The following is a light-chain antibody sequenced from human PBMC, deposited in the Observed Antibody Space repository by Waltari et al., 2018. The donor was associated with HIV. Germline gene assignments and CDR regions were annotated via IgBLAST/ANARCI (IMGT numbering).Light chain of an antibody. Sequence: QSALTQPASVSGFPGQSITISCTGRSSDVGSYNYVSWYQQHPGKAPKLLIYDVSKRPSGVSNRVSGAKSGNTASLTISGLQAEDEADYYCCSYAGSNTYLFGTGTEVTVL. J-gene: IGLJ1*01. CDR1: SSDVGSYNY. V-gene: IGLV2-23*02. CDR2: DVS. CDR3: CSYAGSNTYL.